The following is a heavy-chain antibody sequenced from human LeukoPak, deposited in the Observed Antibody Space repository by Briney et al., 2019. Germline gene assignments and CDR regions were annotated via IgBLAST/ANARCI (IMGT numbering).Heavy chain of an antibody. CDR1: GFTFSSYG. D-gene: IGHD2-21*01. CDR2: IRYDGSNK. V-gene: IGHV3-30*02. CDR3: AKDTVDYYYGMDV. Sequence: PGGSLRLSCAASGFTFSSYGMHWVRQAPGKGLEWVAFIRYDGSNKYYADSVKGRFTISRDNSKNTLYLQMNSLRAEDTAVYYCAKDTVDYYYGMDVWGQGTTVTVSS. J-gene: IGHJ6*02.